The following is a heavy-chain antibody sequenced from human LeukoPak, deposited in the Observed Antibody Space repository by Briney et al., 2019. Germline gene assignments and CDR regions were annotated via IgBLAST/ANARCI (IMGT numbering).Heavy chain of an antibody. D-gene: IGHD4-17*01. CDR3: ARGQTTVTN. CDR1: GFTFSSYW. CDR2: IKQDGSEK. J-gene: IGHJ4*02. V-gene: IGHV3-7*03. Sequence: GGFLRLSCAASGFTFSSYWMSWVRQAPGRGLEWVANIKQDGSEKYYVDSVKGRFTISRDNAKNSLYLQMSSLRAEDTAVYYCARGQTTVTNWGQGTLVTVSS.